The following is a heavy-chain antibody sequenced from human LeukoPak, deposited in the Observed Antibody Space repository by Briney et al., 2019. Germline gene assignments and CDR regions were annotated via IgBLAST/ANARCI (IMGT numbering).Heavy chain of an antibody. J-gene: IGHJ6*03. CDR1: GGSISSSSYY. CDR2: IYYSGST. D-gene: IGHD3-9*01. Sequence: PSETLSLTCTVSGGSISSSSYYWGWIRQPPGKGLEWIGSIYYSGSTYYNPSLKSRVTISVDTSKNQFSLKLSSVTAADTAVYYCARHFGGNDILTGRYYYYYMDVWGKGTTVTISS. CDR3: ARHFGGNDILTGRYYYYYMDV. V-gene: IGHV4-39*01.